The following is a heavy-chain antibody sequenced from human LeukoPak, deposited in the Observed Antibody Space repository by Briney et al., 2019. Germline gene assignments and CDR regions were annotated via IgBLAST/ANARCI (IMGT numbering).Heavy chain of an antibody. CDR1: GGSISSGGYY. D-gene: IGHD4-17*01. CDR2: IYYSGST. V-gene: IGHV4-31*03. J-gene: IGHJ3*02. CDR3: ARDPYGDDAFDI. Sequence: SETLSLTCTVSGGSISSGGYYWSWIRQHPGKGLEWIGYIYYSGSTYYNPSPKSRVTISVDTSKNQFSLKLSSVTAADTAVYYCARDPYGDDAFDIWGQGTMVTVSS.